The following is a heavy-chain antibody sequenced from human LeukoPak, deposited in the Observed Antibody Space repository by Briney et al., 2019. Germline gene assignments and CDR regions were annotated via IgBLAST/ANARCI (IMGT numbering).Heavy chain of an antibody. CDR1: GFTLRTYG. J-gene: IGHJ4*02. Sequence: GRSLRLSCAASGFTLRTYGMQWVRQAPGKGLERVAGIWYDGSNQYYPPAVKGRFTISRDNAQNSVFLQMNSLRAEDTAVYYCARTPTVRGANRGYLDQWGQGTLVTVSS. CDR2: IWYDGSNQ. V-gene: IGHV3-33*01. D-gene: IGHD3-10*01. CDR3: ARTPTVRGANRGYLDQ.